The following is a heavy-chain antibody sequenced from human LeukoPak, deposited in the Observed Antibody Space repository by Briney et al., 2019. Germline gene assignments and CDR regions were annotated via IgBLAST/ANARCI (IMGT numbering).Heavy chain of an antibody. J-gene: IGHJ5*02. CDR2: IYYSGTT. D-gene: IGHD6-13*01. CDR3: AREYSSSRDWFDP. CDR1: GGSITSRDYY. Sequence: SETLSLTCTVSGGSITSRDYYWGWIRQPPGKGLEWIASIYYSGTTHYNPSHQSRVTISVDTSKNQFSLKLSSVTAADTAVYYCAREYSSSRDWFDPWGQGTLVTVSS. V-gene: IGHV4-39*07.